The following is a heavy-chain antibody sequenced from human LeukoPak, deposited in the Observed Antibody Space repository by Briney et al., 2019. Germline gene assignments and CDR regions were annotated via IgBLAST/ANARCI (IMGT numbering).Heavy chain of an antibody. CDR3: TRITPTYYDILTGYSGY. CDR1: GFTFGDYA. CDR2: IRSKAYGGTT. V-gene: IGHV3-49*03. J-gene: IGHJ4*02. D-gene: IGHD3-9*01. Sequence: PGGSLRLSCTVSGFTFGDYAMSWFRQAPGKGLEWVGFIRSKAYGGTTEYAASVKGRFTISRDDSKSIAYLQMNSLKTEDTAVYYCTRITPTYYDILTGYSGYWGQGTLVTVSS.